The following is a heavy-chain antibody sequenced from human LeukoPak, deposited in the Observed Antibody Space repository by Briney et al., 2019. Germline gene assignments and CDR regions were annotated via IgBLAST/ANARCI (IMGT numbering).Heavy chain of an antibody. D-gene: IGHD4-11*01. V-gene: IGHV3-30*09. CDR3: ARDEASVTGWYYYGMDV. Sequence: GGSLRLSCAASGFTFSSYAMHWVRQAPGKGLEWVAGISYGASNKYYADSVKGRFAISRDNSKNTLYLQLNSLRAEDTAVYYCARDEASVTGWYYYGMDVWGQGTTVTVSS. CDR2: ISYGASNK. CDR1: GFTFSSYA. J-gene: IGHJ6*02.